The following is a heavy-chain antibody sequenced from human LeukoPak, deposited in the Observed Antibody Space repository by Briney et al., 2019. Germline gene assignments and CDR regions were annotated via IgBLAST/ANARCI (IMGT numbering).Heavy chain of an antibody. D-gene: IGHD3-22*01. CDR2: IKEDGSEK. V-gene: IGHV3-7*01. CDR3: ARDSSGYQ. J-gene: IGHJ4*02. Sequence: GGSLRLSCAASGVTFTAYPMTWVRQAPGKGLEWVANIKEDGSEKYYGDSVKGRFTISRDNAKNSLYLQMNSLRAEDTAVYYCARDSSGYQWGQGTLVTVSS. CDR1: GVTFTAYP.